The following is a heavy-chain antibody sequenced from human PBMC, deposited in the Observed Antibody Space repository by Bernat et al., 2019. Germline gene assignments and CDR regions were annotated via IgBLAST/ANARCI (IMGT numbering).Heavy chain of an antibody. CDR3: ASGPGDYYDSIQNDY. CDR2: ISAYNGNT. Sequence: QVQLVQSGAEVKKPGSSVKVSCKASGYTFTSYGISWVRQAPGQGLEWMGWISAYNGNTNYAQKLQGRVTMTTDTSTSTAYMELRSLRSDDTVVYYCASGPGDYYDSIQNDYWGQGTLVTVSS. J-gene: IGHJ4*02. V-gene: IGHV1-18*01. D-gene: IGHD3-22*01. CDR1: GYTFTSYG.